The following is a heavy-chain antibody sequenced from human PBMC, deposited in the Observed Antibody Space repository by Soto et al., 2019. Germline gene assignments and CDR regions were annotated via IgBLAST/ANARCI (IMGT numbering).Heavy chain of an antibody. V-gene: IGHV4-30-4*01. CDR3: AREYNWNDCWFDP. Sequence: SETLSLTCTVSGGSISSGDYYWSWIHQPPGKGLEWIGYTYYSGSTYYNPSLKSRVTISVDTSKNQFSLKLSSVTAADMAVYYCAREYNWNDCWFDPWGQGTLVTVSS. CDR2: TYYSGST. D-gene: IGHD1-20*01. J-gene: IGHJ5*02. CDR1: GGSISSGDYY.